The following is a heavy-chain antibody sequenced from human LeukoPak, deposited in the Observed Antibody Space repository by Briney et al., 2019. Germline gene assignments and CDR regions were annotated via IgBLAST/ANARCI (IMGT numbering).Heavy chain of an antibody. V-gene: IGHV3-23*01. CDR1: GFIFSNYA. J-gene: IGHJ4*02. CDR3: AKLAIIGYCSGGSCPPAFDY. Sequence: GGSLRLSCAASGFIFSNYAMHWVRQAPGKGLEWVSTISASGRSTYYADSVKGRFTISRDSSKHTLYLQMNSLRAEDTAVYYCAKLAIIGYCSGGSCPPAFDYWGQGTLVTVSS. CDR2: ISASGRST. D-gene: IGHD2-15*01.